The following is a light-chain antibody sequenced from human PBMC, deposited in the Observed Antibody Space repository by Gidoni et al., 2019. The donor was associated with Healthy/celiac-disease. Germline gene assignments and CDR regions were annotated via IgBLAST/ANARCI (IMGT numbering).Light chain of an antibody. V-gene: IGKV3-20*01. CDR3: QQYGSSPVT. CDR2: GAS. J-gene: IGKJ3*01. Sequence: EMVLTKSPGTLSLSPGEGATLSCRASQSVSSSYLAWYQQKPGQAPRLLIYGASSRATGIPDRFSGSGSGTDFTLTISRLEPEDFAVYYCQQYGSSPVTFGPXTKVDIK. CDR1: QSVSSSY.